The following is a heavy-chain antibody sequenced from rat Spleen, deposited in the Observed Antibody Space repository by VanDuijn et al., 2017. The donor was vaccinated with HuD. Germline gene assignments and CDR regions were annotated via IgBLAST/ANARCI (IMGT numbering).Heavy chain of an antibody. CDR3: TTATEGPYVLDA. J-gene: IGHJ4*01. Sequence: QVQLMESGPGLVQPSETLSLTCTVSGFSLTSYNVHWVRQPPGKGLEWMGVMWSGGNTYYNSVLKSRLSISRDTSKNQVFVKVNSLQTDDTGTYYCTTATEGPYVLDAWGQGASVTVSS. CDR2: MWSGGNT. D-gene: IGHD1-11*01. V-gene: IGHV2-45*01. CDR1: GFSLTSYN.